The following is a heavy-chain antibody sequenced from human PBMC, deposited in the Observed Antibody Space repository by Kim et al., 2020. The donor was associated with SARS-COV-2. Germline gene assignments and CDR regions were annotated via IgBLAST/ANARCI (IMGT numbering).Heavy chain of an antibody. CDR1: GFTVSSNY. V-gene: IGHV3-53*04. CDR2: IYSGGST. Sequence: GGSLRLSCAASGFTVSSNYMSWVRQAPGKGLEWVSVIYSGGSTYYADSVKGRFTISRHNSKNTLYLQMNSLRAEDTAVYYCARDGVIDSSSWAPNFDYWGQGTLVTVSS. J-gene: IGHJ4*02. CDR3: ARDGVIDSSSWAPNFDY. D-gene: IGHD6-13*01.